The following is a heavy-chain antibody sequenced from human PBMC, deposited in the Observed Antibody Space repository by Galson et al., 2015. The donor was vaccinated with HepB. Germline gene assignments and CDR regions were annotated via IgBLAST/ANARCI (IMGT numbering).Heavy chain of an antibody. J-gene: IGHJ4*02. CDR2: INSDGSNT. Sequence: SLRLSCAASGLTFSSYWMHWVRQAPGKGLVWVSRINSDGSNTSYADSVKGRFTISRDNAKNTLYLQMNSLRAEDTAVYYCARGSIAVAGGFDYWGQGTLVTVSS. V-gene: IGHV3-74*01. D-gene: IGHD6-13*01. CDR3: ARGSIAVAGGFDY. CDR1: GLTFSSYW.